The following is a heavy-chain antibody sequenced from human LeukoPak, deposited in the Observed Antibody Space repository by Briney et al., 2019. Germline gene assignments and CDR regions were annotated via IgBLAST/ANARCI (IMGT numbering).Heavy chain of an antibody. V-gene: IGHV3-30*04. J-gene: IGHJ4*02. CDR3: ARGDHYYYGSGSYYFDY. D-gene: IGHD3-10*01. CDR2: ISYDGSNK. Sequence: GGSLRLSCAASGFTFSSYAMHWVRQAPGKGLEWGAVISYDGSNKYYADSVKGRFTISRDNSKNTLYLQMNSLRAEDTAVYYCARGDHYYYGSGSYYFDYWGQGTLVTVSS. CDR1: GFTFSSYA.